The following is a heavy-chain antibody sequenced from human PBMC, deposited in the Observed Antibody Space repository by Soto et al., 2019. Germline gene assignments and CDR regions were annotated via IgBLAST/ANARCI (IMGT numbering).Heavy chain of an antibody. V-gene: IGHV4-39*01. CDR2: IYYSGST. J-gene: IGHJ6*03. Sequence: QLQLQESGPGLVKPSETLSLTCTVSGGSISSSSYYWGWIRQPPGKGLEWIGSIYYSGSTYYNPSLTSRVTISVDTSKNQFSLKLSSVTAADTAVYYCATGTTGDYYYYYYMDVWGKGTTVTVSS. CDR1: GGSISSSSYY. D-gene: IGHD4-4*01. CDR3: ATGTTGDYYYYYYMDV.